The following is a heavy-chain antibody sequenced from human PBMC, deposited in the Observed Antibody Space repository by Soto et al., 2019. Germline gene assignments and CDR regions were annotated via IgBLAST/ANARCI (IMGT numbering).Heavy chain of an antibody. D-gene: IGHD4-17*01. CDR2: IKSKNDGGTT. CDR1: GFTFSNAW. CDR3: ATEVDHRGDYAEFDY. J-gene: IGHJ4*02. V-gene: IGHV3-15*01. Sequence: GGSLRLSCAASGFTFSNAWMSWVRQAPGKGLEWVGRIKSKNDGGTTDYAAPVKGRFTISRDDSKNTLYLQMNSLKTEDTAVYYCATEVDHRGDYAEFDYWGQGTLVTVSS.